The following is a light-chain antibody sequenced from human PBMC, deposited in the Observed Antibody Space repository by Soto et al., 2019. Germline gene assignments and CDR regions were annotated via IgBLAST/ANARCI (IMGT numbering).Light chain of an antibody. CDR3: QQFNSL. V-gene: IGKV1-5*01. Sequence: DIQMTQSPSTLFASVVHRVTITCRASQSISSWLAWYQQKPGEAPKLLIYDASSLERGVPSRFSGSGSGTHFILTISNLQPEDFATYYCQQFNSLFGQGTRLEIK. CDR2: DAS. CDR1: QSISSW. J-gene: IGKJ5*01.